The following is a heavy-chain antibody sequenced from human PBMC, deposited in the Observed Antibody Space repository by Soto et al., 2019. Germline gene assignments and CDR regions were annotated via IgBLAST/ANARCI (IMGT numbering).Heavy chain of an antibody. CDR2: IYYSGST. J-gene: IGHJ6*02. D-gene: IGHD1-1*01. CDR1: GGSISSYY. V-gene: IGHV4-59*01. CDR3: ARGPTTGGYYYGMDV. Sequence: PSETLSFTCTVSGGSISSYYWSWIRQPPGKGLEWIGYIYYSGSTNYNPSLKSRVTISVDTSKNQFSLKLSSVTAADTAVYYCARGPTTGGYYYGMDVWGQGTTVTVSS.